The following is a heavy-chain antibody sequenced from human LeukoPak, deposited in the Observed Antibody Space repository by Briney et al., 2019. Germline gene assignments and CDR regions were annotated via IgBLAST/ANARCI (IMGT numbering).Heavy chain of an antibody. V-gene: IGHV3-66*02. CDR2: IYSGGST. Sequence: GGSLRLSCAASGFTVSSNYMSWVRQAPGKGLEWVSVIYSGGSTYYADSVKGRFTISRDNSKNTLYLQMNSLRAEDTAVYYCARVAAEWHLFDYWGPGTLVTVSS. CDR3: ARVAAEWHLFDY. J-gene: IGHJ4*02. D-gene: IGHD2-8*01. CDR1: GFTVSSNY.